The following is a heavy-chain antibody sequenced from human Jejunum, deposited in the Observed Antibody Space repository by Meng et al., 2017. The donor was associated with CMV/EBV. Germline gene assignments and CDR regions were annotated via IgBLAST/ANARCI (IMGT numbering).Heavy chain of an antibody. D-gene: IGHD1-1*01. J-gene: IGHJ4*02. CDR3: ARGIGHASNNSHDY. Sequence: SGDSITSHYWRWIRQPPGKGLEWMGYVYYSGSATYSPSLRSRVSISVDMSKNQVSLNLRSVTAADTAMYFCARGIGHASNNSHDYWGQGTLVTVSS. V-gene: IGHV4-59*11. CDR1: GDSITSHY. CDR2: VYYSGSA.